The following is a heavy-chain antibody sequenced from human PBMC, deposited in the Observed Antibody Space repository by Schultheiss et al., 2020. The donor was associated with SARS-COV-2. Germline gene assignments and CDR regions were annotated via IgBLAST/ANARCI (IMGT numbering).Heavy chain of an antibody. Sequence: GGSLRLSCTGSGFIFSNYAMTWVRQAPGKGLQWVSVIGGRGGPTFYADSVKGRFTISRDNSKNTLYLQMNSLRAEDTAVYYCARDYYDSSGYYFLGFGGAFDIWGQGTMVTVSS. CDR3: ARDYYDSSGYYFLGFGGAFDI. CDR2: IGGRGGPT. J-gene: IGHJ3*02. V-gene: IGHV3-23*01. CDR1: GFIFSNYA. D-gene: IGHD3-22*01.